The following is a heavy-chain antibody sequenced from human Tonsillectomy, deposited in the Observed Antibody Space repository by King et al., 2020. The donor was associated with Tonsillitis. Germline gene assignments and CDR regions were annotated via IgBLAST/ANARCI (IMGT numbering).Heavy chain of an antibody. CDR3: AKRMEEYYAFWSGTDTFDI. CDR1: GFTFSSYA. D-gene: IGHD3-3*01. J-gene: IGHJ3*02. Sequence: VQLVESGGGLVQPGGSLRLSCAASGFTFSSYAMSWVRQAPGKGLEWVSAISGSGGSTYYADSVKGRFIISRDNSKNTLYMQMNSLRADDTAVYYCAKRMEEYYAFWSGTDTFDIWGQGTMVTVSS. V-gene: IGHV3-23*04. CDR2: ISGSGGST.